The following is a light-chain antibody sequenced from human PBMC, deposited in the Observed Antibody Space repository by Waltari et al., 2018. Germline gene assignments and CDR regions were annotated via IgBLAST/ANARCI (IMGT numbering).Light chain of an antibody. V-gene: IGLV1-40*01. J-gene: IGLJ2*01. CDR2: DNR. Sequence: QSVLTQPPSVSGAPGQRVTISCTGSRSNIGAGYDVHWYQQLPGTAPKLLIYDNRSRPSGVPDRFSGSKSGTSASLAITGLQAEDEAAYYCQSFDNSLGGVVFGGGTKLTVL. CDR1: RSNIGAGYD. CDR3: QSFDNSLGGVV.